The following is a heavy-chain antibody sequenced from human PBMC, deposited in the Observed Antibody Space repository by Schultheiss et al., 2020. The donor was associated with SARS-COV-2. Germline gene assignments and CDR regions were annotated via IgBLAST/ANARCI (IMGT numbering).Heavy chain of an antibody. CDR2: IYPGDSDT. CDR1: GYSFTSYW. V-gene: IGHV5-51*01. D-gene: IGHD3-22*01. CDR3: ARRGYYDSSGYYYDSGVDP. J-gene: IGHJ5*02. Sequence: GESLKISCKGSGYSFTSYWIGWVRQMPGKGLEWMGIIYPGDSDTRYSPSFEGQVTISADKSISTAYLQWSSLKASDTAMYYCARRGYYDSSGYYYDSGVDPWGQGTLVTVSS.